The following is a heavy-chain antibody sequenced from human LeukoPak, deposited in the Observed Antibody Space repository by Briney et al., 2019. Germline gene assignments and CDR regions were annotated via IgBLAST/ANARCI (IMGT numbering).Heavy chain of an antibody. V-gene: IGHV3-33*01. Sequence: GRSLRLSCAASGFIFSTYGMHWVRQAPGKGLEWVAVIWYDGSNKYYADSVKGRFTISRDNSKNTLYLQMNSLRAEDTAVYYCTRNFRLFSDLLDFWGQGTLVTGS. J-gene: IGHJ4*02. CDR2: IWYDGSNK. D-gene: IGHD3/OR15-3a*01. CDR1: GFIFSTYG. CDR3: TRNFRLFSDLLDF.